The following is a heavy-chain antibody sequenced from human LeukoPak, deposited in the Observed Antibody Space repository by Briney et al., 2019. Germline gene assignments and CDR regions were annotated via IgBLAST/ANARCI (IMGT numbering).Heavy chain of an antibody. D-gene: IGHD3-22*01. CDR3: ARAPMSYDSSGFGGAFDI. CDR1: GFTSSNYA. V-gene: IGHV3-30-3*01. J-gene: IGHJ3*02. Sequence: GRSLRLSCAASGFTSSNYAMHWVRQAPGKGLEWVAVISYDGTNKYYADSVKGRFTISRDNSKNTMYLQMNSLRAEDTAMYYCARAPMSYDSSGFGGAFDISGQGTMVTVSS. CDR2: ISYDGTNK.